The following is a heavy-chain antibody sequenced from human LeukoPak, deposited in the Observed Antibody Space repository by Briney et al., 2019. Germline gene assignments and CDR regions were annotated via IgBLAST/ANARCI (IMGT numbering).Heavy chain of an antibody. J-gene: IGHJ4*02. CDR1: GFTFRTYA. D-gene: IGHD5-12*01. CDR2: MYSGGAT. CDR3: ARARGYAIEY. V-gene: IGHV3-53*01. Sequence: GGSLRLSCAASGFTFRTYAMSWVRQAPGKGLEWVSIMYSGGATYYADSVKGRFTVSRDNSKNTLYLLMNSLRAEDTAVYHCARARGYAIEYWGQGILVTVSS.